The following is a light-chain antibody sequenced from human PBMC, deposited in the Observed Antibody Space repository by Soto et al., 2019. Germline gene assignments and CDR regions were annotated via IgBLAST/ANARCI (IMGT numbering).Light chain of an antibody. V-gene: IGLV1-40*01. Sequence: QSVLTQPPSVSGAPGQRVTISYTGSSSNIGAGYDVHWYQQRPGTAPKLLIFGNINRPSGVPDRFSGSKSGTSASLAITGLQAEDEGDYYCQSYDSTLSASYVFGTGTKVTVL. CDR2: GNI. CDR3: QSYDSTLSASYV. J-gene: IGLJ1*01. CDR1: SSNIGAGYD.